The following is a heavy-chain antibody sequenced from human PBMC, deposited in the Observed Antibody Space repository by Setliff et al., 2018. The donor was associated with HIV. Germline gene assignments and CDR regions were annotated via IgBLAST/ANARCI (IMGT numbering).Heavy chain of an antibody. D-gene: IGHD6-13*01. Sequence: SETLSLTCTVSGGSMSSGSYFWSWIRQPPGKGLEWIGYIYATGSTNYNPPLKGRVTVSVDTAKNQFSLRLSSVTAADTAVYYCARHPPHDSTWPHYYYGMDVWGQGTTVTVSS. CDR3: ARHPPHDSTWPHYYYGMDV. CDR1: GGSMSSGSYF. CDR2: IYATGST. V-gene: IGHV4-61*01. J-gene: IGHJ6*02.